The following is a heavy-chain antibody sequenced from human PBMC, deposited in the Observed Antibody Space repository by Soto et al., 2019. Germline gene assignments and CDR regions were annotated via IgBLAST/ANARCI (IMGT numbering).Heavy chain of an antibody. CDR1: GFTVSSNY. J-gene: IGHJ4*02. D-gene: IGHD4-17*01. Sequence: GSLRLSCAASGFTVSSNYMSWVRQAPGKGLEWVSVIYSGGSTYYADSVKGRFTISRDNSKNTLYLQMNSLRAEDTAVYYCARGSSQDYGDYVFDYWGQGTLVTVSS. V-gene: IGHV3-66*01. CDR2: IYSGGST. CDR3: ARGSSQDYGDYVFDY.